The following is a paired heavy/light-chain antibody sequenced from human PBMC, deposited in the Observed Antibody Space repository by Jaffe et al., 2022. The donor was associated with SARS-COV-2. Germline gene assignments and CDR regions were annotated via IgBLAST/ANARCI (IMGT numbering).Light chain of an antibody. Sequence: QSALTQPRSVSGSPGQSVTISCTGTSNDVGGYNYVSWYQQHPGKAPKLMIYDVSKRPSGVPDRFSGSKSGNTASLTIYGLQAEDEADYYCCSYAGFYPVVFGGGTKLTVL. CDR3: CSYAGFYPVV. J-gene: IGLJ2*01. V-gene: IGLV2-11*01. CDR1: SNDVGGYNY. CDR2: DVS.
Heavy chain of an antibody. CDR3: ARDGGCTDGVCSWSWFDP. CDR1: GGSISSGGYY. J-gene: IGHJ5*02. V-gene: IGHV4-61*02. D-gene: IGHD2-8*01. Sequence: QVQLQESGPGLVKPSQTLSLTCTVSGGSISSGGYYWSWIRQPAGKGLEWIGRIYTSGSTNYNPSLKSRVTISVDTSKNQFSLKLSSVTAADTAVYYCARDGGCTDGVCSWSWFDPWGQGTLVTVSS. CDR2: IYTSGST.